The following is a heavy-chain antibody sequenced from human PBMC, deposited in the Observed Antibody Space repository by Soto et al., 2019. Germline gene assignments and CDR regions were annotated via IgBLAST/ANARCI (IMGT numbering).Heavy chain of an antibody. D-gene: IGHD3-22*01. J-gene: IGHJ4*02. V-gene: IGHV3-66*01. Sequence: EVQLVESGGDFVQRGGSLRLSCAASGFDVSNTDMSWVRQAPGKGLEWVSVIYSGGYTNYADSVKGRFIVSRDSPKNTLYLQMDSLRAEDTAVYYCAREAIIVIAAPEYYFDYWGQGTLVTVSS. CDR3: AREAIIVIAAPEYYFDY. CDR2: IYSGGYT. CDR1: GFDVSNTD.